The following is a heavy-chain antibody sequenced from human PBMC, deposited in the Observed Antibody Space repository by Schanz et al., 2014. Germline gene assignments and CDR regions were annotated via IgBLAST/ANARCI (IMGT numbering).Heavy chain of an antibody. CDR1: GFTFSSYT. J-gene: IGHJ4*02. Sequence: EVQLLESGGGLVRPGGSLRLSCAASGFTFSSYTMNWVRQAPGKGLEWVSYISRSSSTIYYADSVRGRFTISRDNAKNSLYLQMNSLTAEDTAVYYCARGVRIDYWGQGTLVNVSS. D-gene: IGHD3-3*01. CDR2: ISRSSSTI. CDR3: ARGVRIDY. V-gene: IGHV3-48*01.